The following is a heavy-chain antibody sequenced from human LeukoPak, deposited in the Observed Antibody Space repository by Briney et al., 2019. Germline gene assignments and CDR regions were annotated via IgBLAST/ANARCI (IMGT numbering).Heavy chain of an antibody. J-gene: IGHJ4*02. D-gene: IGHD5-12*01. Sequence: SETLSLTCTVSGGSISSYYWSWIRQPPGKGLEWIGYIYYSGSTNYNPSLKSRVTISVDTSKNQFSLKLSSVTAADTAVYYCARYSGYDGVDYWGQGTLVTVSS. CDR1: GGSISSYY. CDR3: ARYSGYDGVDY. V-gene: IGHV4-59*01. CDR2: IYYSGST.